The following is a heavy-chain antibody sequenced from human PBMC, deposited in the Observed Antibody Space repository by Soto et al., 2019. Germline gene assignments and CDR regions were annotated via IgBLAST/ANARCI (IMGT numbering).Heavy chain of an antibody. Sequence: EVLLLESGGGLVQPGGSLRLSCSASGFAFNSFAMNWVRQAPGKGLEWVSAISGNGRNTYYADSVKGRFTTSRDNSRNTVYLHMTSLRVEDTAIYHCAKDPHRGGTYYSIYFDYWGQGNLVTVSS. J-gene: IGHJ4*02. V-gene: IGHV3-23*01. CDR1: GFAFNSFA. CDR2: ISGNGRNT. D-gene: IGHD1-26*01. CDR3: AKDPHRGGTYYSIYFDY.